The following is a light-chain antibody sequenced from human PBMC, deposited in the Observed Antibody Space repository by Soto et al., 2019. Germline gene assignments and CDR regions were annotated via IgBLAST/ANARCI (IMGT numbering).Light chain of an antibody. V-gene: IGKV1-39*01. Sequence: DIQVTQSPPSLSASVGDRVTITCRASQSIGDYLNWYQYKPGKAPNLLIYAGSTLHGGVPSRFSGSGSGADFTLTISILQPEDFATYYCQHAYSIPHTFGQGTRLDIK. CDR2: AGS. J-gene: IGKJ5*01. CDR3: QHAYSIPHT. CDR1: QSIGDY.